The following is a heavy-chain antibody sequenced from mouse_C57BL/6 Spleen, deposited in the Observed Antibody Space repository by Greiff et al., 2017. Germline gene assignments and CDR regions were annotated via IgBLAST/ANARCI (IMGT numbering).Heavy chain of an antibody. CDR2: IYPGDGDT. V-gene: IGHV1-80*01. CDR1: GYAFSSYW. J-gene: IGHJ2*01. CDR3: ARTCYYICFDY. D-gene: IGHD2-12*01. Sequence: QVQLQQSGAELVKPGASVKISCKASGYAFSSYWMNWVKQRPGKGLEWIGQIYPGDGDTNYNGKFKGKATLTADTSSSTAYMQLSSLTSEDSAVYFCARTCYYICFDYWGQGTTLTVSS.